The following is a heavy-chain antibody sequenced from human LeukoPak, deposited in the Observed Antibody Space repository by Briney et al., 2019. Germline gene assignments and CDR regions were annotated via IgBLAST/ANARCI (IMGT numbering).Heavy chain of an antibody. J-gene: IGHJ4*02. Sequence: SETLSLTCAVYGGSFSGYYWSWTRQPPGKGLEWIGEINHSGSTNYNPSLKSRVTISVDTSKNQFSLKLSSVTAADTAVYYCARDFVGWGQGTLVTVSS. D-gene: IGHD6-6*01. V-gene: IGHV4-34*01. CDR2: INHSGST. CDR1: GGSFSGYY. CDR3: ARDFVG.